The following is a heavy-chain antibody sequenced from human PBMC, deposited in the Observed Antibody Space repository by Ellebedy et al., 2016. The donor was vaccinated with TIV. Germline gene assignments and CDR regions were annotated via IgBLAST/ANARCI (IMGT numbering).Heavy chain of an antibody. V-gene: IGHV3-33*06. J-gene: IGHJ4*02. CDR1: GFTFSSYG. D-gene: IGHD3-16*01. Sequence: GESLKISCAASGFTFSSYGMHWVRQAPGKGLEWVAVIWYDGSNKYYADSVKGRFTISRDNSKNTRDLKMNSLRAEDTDVYYCVKAWGDWGQGTLVTVSS. CDR3: VKAWGD. CDR2: IWYDGSNK.